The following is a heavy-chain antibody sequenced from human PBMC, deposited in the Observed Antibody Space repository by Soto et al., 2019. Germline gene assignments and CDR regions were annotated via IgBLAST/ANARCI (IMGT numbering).Heavy chain of an antibody. V-gene: IGHV3-30-3*01. CDR1: GFTVSSYA. CDR2: ISYDGSNK. CDR3: ARDRAYYDSSGYYYGFGAFDI. J-gene: IGHJ3*02. D-gene: IGHD3-22*01. Sequence: GGSRRLSWAASGFTVSSYAMHWVRQAPGKGLGWVAVISYDGSNKYYADSVKGRFTISRDNSKNTLYLQMNSLRAEDTAVYYCARDRAYYDSSGYYYGFGAFDIWGQGTMVTVSS.